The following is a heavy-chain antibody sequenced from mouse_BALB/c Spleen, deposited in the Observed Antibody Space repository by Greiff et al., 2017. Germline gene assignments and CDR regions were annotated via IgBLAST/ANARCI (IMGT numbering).Heavy chain of an antibody. J-gene: IGHJ4*01. CDR1: GFNIKDSY. Sequence: VQLQQSGAELVKPGASVKLSCTASGFNIKDSYMHWVKQRPEQGLEWIGRIDPANGNTKYDPKFQGKATITADTSSNTAYLQLSSLTSEDTAVYYCAPLYYGNYYYAMDYWGQGTSVTVSS. CDR3: APLYYGNYYYAMDY. V-gene: IGHV14-3*02. D-gene: IGHD2-1*01. CDR2: IDPANGNT.